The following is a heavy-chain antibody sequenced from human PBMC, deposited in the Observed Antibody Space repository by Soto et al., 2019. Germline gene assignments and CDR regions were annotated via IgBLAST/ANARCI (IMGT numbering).Heavy chain of an antibody. V-gene: IGHV4-30-4*01. CDR1: GGSISSGDYY. J-gene: IGHJ4*02. D-gene: IGHD3-22*01. CDR2: IYYSGST. Sequence: ASETLSLTCTVSGGSISSGDYYWSWIRQPPGKGLEWIGYIYYSGSTYYNPSLKSRVTISVDTSKNQFSLKLSSVTAADTAVYYCARGIRYYYDSSGYLLDYWGQGTLVTVSS. CDR3: ARGIRYYYDSSGYLLDY.